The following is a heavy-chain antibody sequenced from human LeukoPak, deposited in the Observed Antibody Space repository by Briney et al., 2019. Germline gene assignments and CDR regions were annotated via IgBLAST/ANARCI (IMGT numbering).Heavy chain of an antibody. CDR1: GYTFTSYG. V-gene: IGHV1-18*01. Sequence: ASVKVSCKASGYTFTSYGISWVRQAPQQAREWMGWISAYNGNTNYAQKLQDRVTMTTDTSTSTAYMELRSLRSDGTAVYYCARDPFWHYGSGTREKDYWGQGTLVTVSS. CDR2: ISAYNGNT. CDR3: ARDPFWHYGSGTREKDY. D-gene: IGHD3-10*01. J-gene: IGHJ4*02.